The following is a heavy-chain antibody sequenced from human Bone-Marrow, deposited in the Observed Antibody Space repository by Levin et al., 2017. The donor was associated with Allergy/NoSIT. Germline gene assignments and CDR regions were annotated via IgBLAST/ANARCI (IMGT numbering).Heavy chain of an antibody. J-gene: IGHJ4*02. CDR1: GGSISSGGYY. D-gene: IGHD3-3*01. CDR3: TSGGGAAPGD. CDR2: IYYSETT. V-gene: IGHV4-31*09. Sequence: PSETLSLTCTVSGGSISSGGYYWTWIRQHAGKGLEWIGYIYYSETTSYNPSLRSRLTMSVDKSKKQFSLRLTSVTAAETAVYYCTSGGGAAPGDWGQGTLVIVSS.